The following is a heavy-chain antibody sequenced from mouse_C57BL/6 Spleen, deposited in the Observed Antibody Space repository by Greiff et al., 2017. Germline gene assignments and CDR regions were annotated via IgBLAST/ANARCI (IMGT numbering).Heavy chain of an antibody. CDR1: GYTFTSYW. Sequence: VHVKQSGTVLARPGASVKMSCKTSGYTFTSYWMHWVKQRPGQGLEWIGAIYPGNSDTSYNQKFKSKAKLTAVTSASTAYMELSSLTNEDSAVYYCTRGSDYYAMDYWGQGTSVTVSS. J-gene: IGHJ4*01. V-gene: IGHV1-5*01. CDR3: TRGSDYYAMDY. CDR2: IYPGNSDT.